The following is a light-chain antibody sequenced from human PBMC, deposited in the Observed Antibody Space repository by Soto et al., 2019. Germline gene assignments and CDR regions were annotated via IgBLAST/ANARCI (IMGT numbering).Light chain of an antibody. Sequence: EIVLTQSPGTLSLSAGERATLSCRASQTVSRSALAWYQQKPGQAPRLLIYGASNRATGIPDRFSGSGSGTDFTLTISRLEPEHFEVYYCQQYGNSPFTFGGGTKVDIK. CDR2: GAS. V-gene: IGKV3-20*01. J-gene: IGKJ4*01. CDR1: QTVSRSA. CDR3: QQYGNSPFT.